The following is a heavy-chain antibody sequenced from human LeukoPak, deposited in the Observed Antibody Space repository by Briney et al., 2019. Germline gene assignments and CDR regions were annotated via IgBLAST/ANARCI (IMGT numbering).Heavy chain of an antibody. J-gene: IGHJ6*03. CDR3: ARDNRVAAAGIEVYYYYMDV. D-gene: IGHD6-13*01. CDR2: IYTSGST. V-gene: IGHV4-4*07. CDR1: GASISNYY. Sequence: SETLSLTCTVSGASISNYYWSWIRQPAGKGLEWIGRIYTSGSTNYNPSLRSRVTLSVDTSKNQFSLKLSSVTAADTAVYYCARDNRVAAAGIEVYYYYMDVWGKGTTVTVSS.